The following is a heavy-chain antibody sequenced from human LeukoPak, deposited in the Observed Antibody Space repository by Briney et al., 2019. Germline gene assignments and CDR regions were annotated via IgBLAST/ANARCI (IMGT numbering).Heavy chain of an antibody. CDR1: GFTFSSYS. CDR2: ISSSSSTI. Sequence: PGGSLRLSCAASGFTFSSYSMNWVRQAQGKGLGWVSYISSSSSTIYYADSVKGRFTISRDNAKNSLYLQMNSLRAEDTAVYYCARGGEIVATFSTWFDYWGQGTLVTVSS. J-gene: IGHJ4*02. CDR3: ARGGEIVATFSTWFDY. D-gene: IGHD5-12*01. V-gene: IGHV3-48*01.